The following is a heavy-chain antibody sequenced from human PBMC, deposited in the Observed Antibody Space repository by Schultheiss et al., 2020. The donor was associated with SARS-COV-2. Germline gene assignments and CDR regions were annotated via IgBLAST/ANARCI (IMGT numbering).Heavy chain of an antibody. CDR2: IYYSGST. Sequence: SQTLSLTCAVYGGSFSGYYWSWIRQPAGKGLEWIAYIYYSGSTNYNPSLKSRVTISVDTSKNQFSLKLSSVTAADTAVYYCARGPGRYCSGGSCFFDYWGQGTLVTVSS. J-gene: IGHJ4*02. CDR1: GGSFSGYY. V-gene: IGHV4-34*01. D-gene: IGHD2-15*01. CDR3: ARGPGRYCSGGSCFFDY.